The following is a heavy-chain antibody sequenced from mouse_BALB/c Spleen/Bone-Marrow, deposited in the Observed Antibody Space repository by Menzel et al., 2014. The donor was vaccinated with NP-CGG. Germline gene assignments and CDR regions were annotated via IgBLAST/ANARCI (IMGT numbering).Heavy chain of an antibody. Sequence: QVQLQQPGAALVSPGTSVKVSCKASGYAFTNYLIEWVKQRPGQGLEWIGVINPGSGGTNYNEKFKGKATLTADKSSSTAYMQLSSLTSDDSAVYFCARGITTGYFDFWDQDTTLTISS. CDR1: GYAFTNYL. CDR3: ARGITTGYFDF. V-gene: IGHV1-54*01. J-gene: IGHJ2*01. D-gene: IGHD1-1*01. CDR2: INPGSGGT.